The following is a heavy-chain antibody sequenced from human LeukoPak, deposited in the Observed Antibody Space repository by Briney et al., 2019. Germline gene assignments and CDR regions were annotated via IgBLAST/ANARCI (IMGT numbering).Heavy chain of an antibody. V-gene: IGHV4-39*01. CDR2: IYYSGTT. CDR3: ARQVSDYFYYYIDV. CDR1: GGSISSSSYY. J-gene: IGHJ6*03. Sequence: PSETLSLTCSVSGGSISSSSYYWNWIRQPPGKGLEWVGSIYYSGTTYYNSSLKSQVTISEDTSKNRFSLMLTSVTAADTAVYYCARQVSDYFYYYIDVWGEGTTVIVSS.